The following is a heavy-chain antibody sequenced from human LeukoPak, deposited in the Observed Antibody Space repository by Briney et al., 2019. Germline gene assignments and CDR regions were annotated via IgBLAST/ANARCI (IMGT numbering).Heavy chain of an antibody. D-gene: IGHD2-15*01. CDR3: ARETLGGYCSGGSCYSPRHFDY. V-gene: IGHV3-64*01. CDR1: GFTFSSYA. CDR2: ISSDGGST. J-gene: IGHJ4*02. Sequence: GGSLRLSCAASGFTFSSYAMHWVRQAPGKGLEYVSAISSDGGSTYYANSVKGRFTISRDNSKNTLYLQMGSLRAEDMAVYYCARETLGGYCSGGSCYSPRHFDYWGKGTLVTVSS.